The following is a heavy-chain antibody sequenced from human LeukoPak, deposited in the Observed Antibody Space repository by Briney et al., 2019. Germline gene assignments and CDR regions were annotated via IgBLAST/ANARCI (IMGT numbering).Heavy chain of an antibody. CDR1: GFTFSSYG. Sequence: GGSLRLSCAASGFTFSSYGMHWVRQAPGKGLEWVAVLWYDGSNKYYAESVKGRFTISRDNSKNTLYLQMNSLRAEDTAVYYCARGITMIVVVTHFDYWGQGTLVTVSS. V-gene: IGHV3-33*01. D-gene: IGHD3-22*01. CDR3: ARGITMIVVVTHFDY. J-gene: IGHJ4*02. CDR2: LWYDGSNK.